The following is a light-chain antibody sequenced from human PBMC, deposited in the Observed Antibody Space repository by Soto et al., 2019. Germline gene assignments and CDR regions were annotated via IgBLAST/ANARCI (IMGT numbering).Light chain of an antibody. Sequence: DIPMTQSPSTLSASEGDRVTITCRASQSISSWLAWYQQKPGKAPKLLIYKASSLESGVPSRFSGSGSGTEFTLTISSLQPDDFATYYRQQYNSYSPETFGQGTKVEIK. J-gene: IGKJ1*01. V-gene: IGKV1-5*03. CDR2: KAS. CDR3: QQYNSYSPET. CDR1: QSISSW.